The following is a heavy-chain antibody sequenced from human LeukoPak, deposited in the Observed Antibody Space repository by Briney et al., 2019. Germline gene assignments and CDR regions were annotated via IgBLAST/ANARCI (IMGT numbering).Heavy chain of an antibody. D-gene: IGHD6-19*01. V-gene: IGHV4-39*07. CDR1: GGPISSSSYY. J-gene: IGHJ4*02. CDR2: IYYSGST. Sequence: PSETLSLTCTVSGGPISSSSYYWGWIRQPPGKGLEWIGSIYYSGSTYYNPSLKSRVTISVDTSKNQFSLKLSSVTAADTAVYYCARVKGESIAVEGWGQGTLVTVSS. CDR3: ARVKGESIAVEG.